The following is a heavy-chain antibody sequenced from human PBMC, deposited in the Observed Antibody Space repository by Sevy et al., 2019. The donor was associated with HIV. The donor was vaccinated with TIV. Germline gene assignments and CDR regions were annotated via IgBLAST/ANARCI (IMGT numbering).Heavy chain of an antibody. D-gene: IGHD1-1*01. J-gene: IGHJ4*02. V-gene: IGHV3-21*01. CDR3: ARDKGTVDFDY. CDR1: GFTFSSYS. CDR2: ISSSSSYI. Sequence: GGSQRLSCAASGFTFSSYSMNWVRQAPGKGLEWVSSISSSSSYIYYADSVKGRFTISRDNAKNSLYLQMNSLRAEDTAVYYCARDKGTVDFDYWGQGTLVTVSS.